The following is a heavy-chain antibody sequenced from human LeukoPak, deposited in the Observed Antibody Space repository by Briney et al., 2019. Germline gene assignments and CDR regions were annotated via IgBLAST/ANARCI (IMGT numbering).Heavy chain of an antibody. D-gene: IGHD6-19*01. J-gene: IGHJ6*03. Sequence: PGGSLRLSCAASGFTFSSYEMNWVRQAPGKGLEWVSYISSSGSTIYYADSVKGRFTISRDNAKNSLYLQMNSLRAEDTAVYYCARDGSSGWPPPYYYYYMDVSGKGTTVTVSS. V-gene: IGHV3-48*03. CDR2: ISSSGSTI. CDR3: ARDGSSGWPPPYYYYYMDV. CDR1: GFTFSSYE.